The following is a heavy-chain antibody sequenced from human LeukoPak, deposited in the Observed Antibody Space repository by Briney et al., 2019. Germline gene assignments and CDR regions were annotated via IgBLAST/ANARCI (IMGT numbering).Heavy chain of an antibody. CDR2: INPNSGGT. Sequence: ASVKVSCKASGYTFTGYYMHWVRQAPGQGLEWMGWINPNSGGTNYAQKFQGRVTMTRDTSISTAYMVLSRLRSDDTAVYYCAIGRYSGSRKPVGYYYYMDVWGKGTTVTVSS. D-gene: IGHD1-26*01. J-gene: IGHJ6*03. CDR3: AIGRYSGSRKPVGYYYYMDV. V-gene: IGHV1-2*02. CDR1: GYTFTGYY.